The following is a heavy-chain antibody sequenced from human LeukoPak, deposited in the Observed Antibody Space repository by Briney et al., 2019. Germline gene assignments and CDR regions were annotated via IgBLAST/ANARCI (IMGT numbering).Heavy chain of an antibody. CDR1: GYTFTGYY. J-gene: IGHJ4*02. Sequence: VASVKVSCTASGYTFTGYYMHWVRQAPGQGLEWMGWINPNSGGTNYAQKFHGRVTMTRDTSISTAYMELRRLRSDDTTVYYCARGAHYHDSSQGYDYWGQGTLVTVSS. V-gene: IGHV1-2*02. CDR3: ARGAHYHDSSQGYDY. D-gene: IGHD3-22*01. CDR2: INPNSGGT.